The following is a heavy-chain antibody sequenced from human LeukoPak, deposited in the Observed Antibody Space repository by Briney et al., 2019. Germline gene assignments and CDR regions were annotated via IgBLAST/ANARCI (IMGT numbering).Heavy chain of an antibody. CDR2: IYGNGLTT. V-gene: IGHV3-23*01. Sequence: GGSLRLSCAASGLTFGTYTMTWVRQAPGKGLEWVCGIYGNGLTTVYADSVKGRFTVSRDNSNMAVFLQMNRLRVEDTATYYCAKDRIPDSRWDIDYWGQGTVVTVSS. D-gene: IGHD5-12*01. CDR1: GLTFGTYT. J-gene: IGHJ4*02. CDR3: AKDRIPDSRWDIDY.